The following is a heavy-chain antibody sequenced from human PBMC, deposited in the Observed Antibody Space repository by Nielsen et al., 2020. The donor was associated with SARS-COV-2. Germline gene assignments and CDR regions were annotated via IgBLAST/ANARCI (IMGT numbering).Heavy chain of an antibody. Sequence: GGSLRLSCAASGFLVSTKYMNWVRQAPGKGLEWVSVFYSGGTTLYADSVKGRFTISRDSSQNTLFLQMNSLRAEDTAVYYCARDGGDSGTYYFDYWGQGTLVTVSS. CDR3: ARDGGDSGTYYFDY. V-gene: IGHV3-53*01. D-gene: IGHD1-26*01. J-gene: IGHJ4*02. CDR2: FYSGGTT. CDR1: GFLVSTKY.